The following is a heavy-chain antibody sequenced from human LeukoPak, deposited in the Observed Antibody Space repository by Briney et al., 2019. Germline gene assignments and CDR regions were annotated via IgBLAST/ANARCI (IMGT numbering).Heavy chain of an antibody. CDR3: AGTYYYDSSGYSAFDI. Sequence: GGSLRLSCAASGFTVSSNYMSWVRRAPGKGLEWVSVIYSGGSTYYADSVKGRFTISRDNSKNTLYLQMNSLRAEDTAVYYCAGTYYYDSSGYSAFDIWGQGTMVTVPS. J-gene: IGHJ3*02. D-gene: IGHD3-22*01. V-gene: IGHV3-53*01. CDR1: GFTVSSNY. CDR2: IYSGGST.